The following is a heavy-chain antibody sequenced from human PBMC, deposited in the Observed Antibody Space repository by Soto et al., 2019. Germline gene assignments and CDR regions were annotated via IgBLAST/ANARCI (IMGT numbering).Heavy chain of an antibody. D-gene: IGHD6-6*01. V-gene: IGHV4-34*01. CDR2: INHSGST. Sequence: PSETLSLTCAVYGGSFSGYYWSWIRQPPGKGLEWIGEINHSGSTTYNPSLKSRVIISIDTSKNQFSLKLSSVTAADTAVYYCAREGYSSSSWLVNYFDYWGQGTLVTVSS. J-gene: IGHJ4*02. CDR1: GGSFSGYY. CDR3: AREGYSSSSWLVNYFDY.